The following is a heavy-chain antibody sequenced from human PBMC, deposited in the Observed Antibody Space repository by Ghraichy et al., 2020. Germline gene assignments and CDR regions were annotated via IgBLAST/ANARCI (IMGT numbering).Heavy chain of an antibody. CDR3: AKEGRPYSGGGYFDL. J-gene: IGHJ2*01. D-gene: IGHD5-18*01. CDR2: INEHGRAT. Sequence: LSLTCAASGFTFNSYAMGWVRQAPGKGLEWVSTINEHGRATYYAASVKGRFTISRDNSRDTLFLQVNSLRFDDTTVYYCAKEGRPYSGGGYFDLWGRGTLGTVSS. CDR1: GFTFNSYA. V-gene: IGHV3-23*01.